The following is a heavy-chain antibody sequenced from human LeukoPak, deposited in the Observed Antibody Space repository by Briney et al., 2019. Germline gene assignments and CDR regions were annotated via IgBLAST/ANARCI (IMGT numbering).Heavy chain of an antibody. D-gene: IGHD2-2*01. V-gene: IGHV1-2*02. CDR1: GYTFTGYY. Sequence: ASVKVSCKASGYTFTGYYMHWVRQAPGQGLEWVGWINPNSGGTNYAQNFQGRATMTRDTSISTAYMELSRLRSDDTAVYYCARASGDFCSSSTCFKSLYYYYMDVWGKGTTVTVSS. J-gene: IGHJ6*03. CDR2: INPNSGGT. CDR3: ARASGDFCSSSTCFKSLYYYYMDV.